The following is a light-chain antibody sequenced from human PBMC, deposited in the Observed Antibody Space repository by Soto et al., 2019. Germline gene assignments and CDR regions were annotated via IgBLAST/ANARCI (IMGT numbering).Light chain of an antibody. J-gene: IGKJ4*01. CDR3: QQSHT. CDR2: GAS. CDR1: QSVSSSY. Sequence: EIVLTQSPGALSLSPGESATLSCRASQSVSSSYLAWYQQKPGPSPRLLIYGASSRATGIPDRFSGSGSGTDFTLTISRLEPEDFAVYYCQQSHTFGGGTKVDIK. V-gene: IGKV3-20*01.